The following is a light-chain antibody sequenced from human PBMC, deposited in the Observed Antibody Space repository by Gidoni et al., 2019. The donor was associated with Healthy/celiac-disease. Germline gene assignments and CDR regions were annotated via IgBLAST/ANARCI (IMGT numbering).Light chain of an antibody. V-gene: IGLV3-19*01. CDR1: ILRSYY. CDR3: NSRDSSGIYVV. Sequence: SSELTQDPAVSVALGQPVRLTCQGDILRSYYASWYQQKPGQAPVLVIYGKNNRPHGIPDRFSGSSSGNTASLTITGAQAEDEADYYCNSRDSSGIYVVFGGGTKLTVL. CDR2: GKN. J-gene: IGLJ2*01.